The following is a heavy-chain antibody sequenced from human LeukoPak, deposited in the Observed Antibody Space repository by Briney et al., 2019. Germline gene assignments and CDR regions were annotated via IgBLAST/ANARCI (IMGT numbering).Heavy chain of an antibody. CDR1: GGSVSSNRYY. V-gene: IGHV4-61*01. Sequence: PSETLSLTCAVSGGSVSSNRYYWGWIRQPPGKGLEWIGYIYYSGSTNYNPSLKSRVTISVDTSKNQFSLKLSSVTAADTAVYYCARDRIAVDSAGGGYYYYGMDVWGQGTTVTVSS. J-gene: IGHJ6*02. CDR2: IYYSGST. CDR3: ARDRIAVDSAGGGYYYYGMDV. D-gene: IGHD6-19*01.